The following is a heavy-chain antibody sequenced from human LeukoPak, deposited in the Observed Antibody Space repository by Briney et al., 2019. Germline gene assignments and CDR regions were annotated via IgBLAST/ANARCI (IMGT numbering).Heavy chain of an antibody. CDR1: GGSVSASTYY. Sequence: PSETLSLTCTVSGGSVSASTYYWSWIRQPAGKGLEWIGRIYRSGSTNSNTSLKSRVTMSIDTSKNQFSLKLTSVTAADTAVYYCARDGPGPQTPFADWGQGALVTVSS. J-gene: IGHJ4*02. CDR3: ARDGPGPQTPFAD. V-gene: IGHV4-4*07. CDR2: IYRSGST. D-gene: IGHD2/OR15-2a*01.